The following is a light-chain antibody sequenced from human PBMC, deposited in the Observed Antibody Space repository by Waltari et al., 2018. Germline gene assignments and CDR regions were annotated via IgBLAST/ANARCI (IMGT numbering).Light chain of an antibody. CDR2: SVT. Sequence: QSALTQPRSVSGSPGQSVTISCTGTSGDVGGYYYVSWYQQYPGKAPKLLIYSVTRRPSGVPDRFSGSRSGNTASLTISGLQPEDEADYYCSSYVGSDTYILFGGGTKLTVL. CDR1: SGDVGGYYY. J-gene: IGLJ2*01. CDR3: SSYVGSDTYIL. V-gene: IGLV2-11*01.